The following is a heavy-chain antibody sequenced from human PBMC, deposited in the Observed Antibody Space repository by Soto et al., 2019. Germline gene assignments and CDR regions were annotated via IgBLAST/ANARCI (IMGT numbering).Heavy chain of an antibody. J-gene: IGHJ4*02. V-gene: IGHV4-34*01. CDR3: ARTGPHAPFDY. Sequence: QVQLQQWGAGLLKPSETLSLTCAVYGGSFSGYYWSWIRQPPGKGLEWIGEINHSGSTNYNPPLKRRVPISVDKSKNQFSLKLSSVTAADTAVYYCARTGPHAPFDYWGQGTLVTVSS. D-gene: IGHD1-1*01. CDR1: GGSFSGYY. CDR2: INHSGST.